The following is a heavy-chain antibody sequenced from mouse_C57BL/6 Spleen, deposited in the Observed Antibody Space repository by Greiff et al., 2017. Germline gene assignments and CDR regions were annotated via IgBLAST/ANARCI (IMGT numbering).Heavy chain of an antibody. V-gene: IGHV7-3*01. J-gene: IGHJ2*01. D-gene: IGHD6-1*01. CDR1: GFTFTDYY. CDR3: ARWQLHFDY. Sequence: EVKLVESGGGLVQPGGSLSLSCAASGFTFTDYYMSWVRQPPGKALEWLGFIRNKANGYPTEYSASVKGRFTISRDNSQSILYLQMNALRAEDSATYYCARWQLHFDYWGQGTTLTVSS. CDR2: IRNKANGYPT.